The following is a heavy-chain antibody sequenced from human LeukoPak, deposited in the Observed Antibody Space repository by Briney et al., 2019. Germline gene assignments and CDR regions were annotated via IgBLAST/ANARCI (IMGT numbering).Heavy chain of an antibody. J-gene: IGHJ4*02. V-gene: IGHV4-59*01. CDR1: GGSISSYY. CDR2: IYYSGST. D-gene: IGHD2-2*02. Sequence: SETLSLTCTVSGGSISSYYWSWIRQPPGKGLEWIGYIYYSGSTNYNPSLKSRVTISVDTSKNQFSLKLSSVTAADTAVYYCARVTLIGYKGELHYYFDYWGQGTLVTVSS. CDR3: ARVTLIGYKGELHYYFDY.